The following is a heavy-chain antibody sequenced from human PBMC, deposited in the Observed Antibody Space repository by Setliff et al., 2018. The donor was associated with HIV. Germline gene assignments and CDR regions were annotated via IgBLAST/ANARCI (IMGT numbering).Heavy chain of an antibody. Sequence: ASVKVSCKASGYTFSSYAITWVRQAPGQGLEWMGSINLYQDDTHYAQKFQDRVAMTADTSTNTVYMELRSLRSDDTAVYYCARYALCSDDCSDEGADIWGQGTLVTVSS. CDR2: INLYQDDT. J-gene: IGHJ4*02. CDR1: GYTFSSYA. CDR3: ARYALCSDDCSDEGADI. V-gene: IGHV1-18*01. D-gene: IGHD2-21*01.